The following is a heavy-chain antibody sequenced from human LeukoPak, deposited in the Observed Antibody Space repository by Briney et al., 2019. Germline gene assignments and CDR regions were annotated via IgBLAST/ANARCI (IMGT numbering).Heavy chain of an antibody. V-gene: IGHV4-39*07. CDR3: ARYGYSSGWQPLDY. Sequence: PSETLSLTCTVSGGSISSSSYYWGWIRQPPGKGLEWIGSIYYSGSTYYNPSLKSRVTISVDTSKNQFSLKLNSVTAADTAVYYCARYGYSSGWQPLDYWGQGTLVTVSS. CDR2: IYYSGST. CDR1: GGSISSSSYY. J-gene: IGHJ4*02. D-gene: IGHD6-19*01.